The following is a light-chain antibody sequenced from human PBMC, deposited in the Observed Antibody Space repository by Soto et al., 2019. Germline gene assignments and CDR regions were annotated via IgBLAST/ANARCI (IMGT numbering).Light chain of an antibody. J-gene: IGKJ2*01. CDR2: AAT. CDR1: QSISTS. Sequence: DIQMTQSPSSLSASVGDRVTITCRASQSISTSLNWYQQKPGKAPKLLIYAATTLQSGVPSRFRGSGSGTEFTLTISGLQPDDFATYYCQQSDHSPMYTFGQGTDLEIK. CDR3: QQSDHSPMYT. V-gene: IGKV1-39*01.